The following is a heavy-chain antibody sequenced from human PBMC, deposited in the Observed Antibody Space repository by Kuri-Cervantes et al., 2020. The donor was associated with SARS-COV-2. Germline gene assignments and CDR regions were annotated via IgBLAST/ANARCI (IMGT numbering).Heavy chain of an antibody. CDR3: ARDPRYLARGGGFDY. CDR1: GGSISSSGHY. D-gene: IGHD1-14*01. Sequence: GSLRLSCSVSGGSISSSGHYWGWVRQPPGKGLEWIGSIYFSGSTYYTSSLKSRVTISVDTSKNQFSLKLSSVTAADTAVYCCARDPRYLARGGGFDYWGQGTLVTVSS. J-gene: IGHJ4*02. CDR2: IYFSGST. V-gene: IGHV4-39*02.